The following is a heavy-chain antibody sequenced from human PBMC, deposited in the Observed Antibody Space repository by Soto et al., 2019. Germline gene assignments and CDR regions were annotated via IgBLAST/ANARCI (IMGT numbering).Heavy chain of an antibody. J-gene: IGHJ4*02. CDR1: GFTFSAYD. CDR3: AKDIHYDSSGYYLDY. CDR2: ISWNSGSI. Sequence: HPGGSLRLSCVASGFTFSAYDITWVRQAPGKGLEWVSGISWNSGSIGYADSVKGRFTISRDNAKNSLYLQMNGLRAEDTALYYCAKDIHYDSSGYYLDYWGQGTLVTVSS. V-gene: IGHV3-9*01. D-gene: IGHD3-22*01.